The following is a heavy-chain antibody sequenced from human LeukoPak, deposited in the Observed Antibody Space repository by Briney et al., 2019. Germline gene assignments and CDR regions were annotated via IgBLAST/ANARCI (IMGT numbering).Heavy chain of an antibody. CDR1: GFTFSSYA. Sequence: GGSLRLSCAASGFTFSSYAMSWVRQAPGEGLERVSAISGSGGSTYYADSVKGRFTISRDNSKNTLYLQMNSLRAEDTAVYYCAKSGYVTMVRGVRLFDYWGQGTLVTVSS. D-gene: IGHD3-10*01. V-gene: IGHV3-23*01. J-gene: IGHJ4*02. CDR3: AKSGYVTMVRGVRLFDY. CDR2: ISGSGGST.